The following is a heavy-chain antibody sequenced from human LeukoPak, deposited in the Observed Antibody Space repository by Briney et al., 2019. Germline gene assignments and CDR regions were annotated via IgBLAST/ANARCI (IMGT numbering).Heavy chain of an antibody. CDR3: ARNALRFVECNDY. CDR2: INHSVST. Sequence: SQTLSLTCAVYGGSFSGYSCGWIRHPPGKGLEWVGEINHSVSTNYNPPLKRRFTISVHKSKHQFSLKLSSVTAADTAVYYCARNALRFVECNDYWGEETLVTVSS. V-gene: IGHV4-34*01. J-gene: IGHJ4*02. D-gene: IGHD3-3*01. CDR1: GGSFSGYS.